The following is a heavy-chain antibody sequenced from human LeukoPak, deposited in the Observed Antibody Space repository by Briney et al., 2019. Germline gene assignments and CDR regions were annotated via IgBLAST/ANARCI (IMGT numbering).Heavy chain of an antibody. V-gene: IGHV1-69*13. CDR2: IIPIFGTA. Sequence: SVKVSCKASGATFSSYAISWVRQAPGQGLEWMGGIIPIFGTANYAQKFQGRVTITADESTSTAYMELSSLRSGDTAVYYCARGGYCSSTSCYSAFDYWGQGTLVTVSS. CDR1: GATFSSYA. D-gene: IGHD2-2*01. J-gene: IGHJ4*02. CDR3: ARGGYCSSTSCYSAFDY.